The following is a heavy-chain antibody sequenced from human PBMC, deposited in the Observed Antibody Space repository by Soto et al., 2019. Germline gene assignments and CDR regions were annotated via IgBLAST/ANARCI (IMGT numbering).Heavy chain of an antibody. V-gene: IGHV1-46*01. CDR3: ARISRDGLDY. CDR1: GYTFTIYY. CDR2: INPSGGST. J-gene: IGHJ4*02. Sequence: ASVKVSCTASGYTFTIYYMHWVRQAPGQGLEWMGIINPSGGSTSYAQKFQGRVTMTRDTSTSTVYMELSSLRSEDTAVYYCARISRDGLDYWGQGTLVTVSS.